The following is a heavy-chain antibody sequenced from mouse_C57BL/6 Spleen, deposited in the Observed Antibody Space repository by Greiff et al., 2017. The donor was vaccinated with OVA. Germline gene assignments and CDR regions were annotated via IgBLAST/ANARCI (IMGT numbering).Heavy chain of an antibody. CDR3: ARSDYGSSYCDY. CDR2: INPYNGDT. V-gene: IGHV1-20*01. D-gene: IGHD1-1*01. J-gene: IGHJ2*01. Sequence: VQLQQSGPELVKPGDSVKISCKASGYSFTGYFMNWVMQSHGKSLEWIGRINPYNGDTFYNQKFKGKATLTVDKSSSTAHMELRSLTSEDSAVYYCARSDYGSSYCDYWGQGTTLTVSS. CDR1: GYSFTGYF.